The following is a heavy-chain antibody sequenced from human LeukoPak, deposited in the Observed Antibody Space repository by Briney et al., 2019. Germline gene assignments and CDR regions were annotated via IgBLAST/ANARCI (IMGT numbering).Heavy chain of an antibody. CDR3: AKHSGWYEDSAFDI. CDR2: IRFDGGNK. J-gene: IGHJ3*02. Sequence: PGGSLRLSCAASGNTFSSYGMHWVRQAPGKGLEWVAFIRFDGGNKYYADSVKGRFTISRDNSRNTLYLQMNSLRAEDTAVYYCAKHSGWYEDSAFDIWGQGTMVTVSS. D-gene: IGHD6-19*01. V-gene: IGHV3-30*02. CDR1: GNTFSSYG.